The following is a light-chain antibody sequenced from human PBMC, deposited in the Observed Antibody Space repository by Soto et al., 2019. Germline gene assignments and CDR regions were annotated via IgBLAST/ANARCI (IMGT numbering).Light chain of an antibody. CDR1: SSDVGGYNY. Sequence: QLVLTQPASVSGSPGQSITISCTGTSSDVGGYNYVSWYQQHPGKAPKLMIYEVSNRPSGVSNRFSGSKSGNTASLTISGLQAEDEADYYCISYSSSSTLAVVFGGGTQLTVL. J-gene: IGLJ2*01. V-gene: IGLV2-14*01. CDR2: EVS. CDR3: ISYSSSSTLAVV.